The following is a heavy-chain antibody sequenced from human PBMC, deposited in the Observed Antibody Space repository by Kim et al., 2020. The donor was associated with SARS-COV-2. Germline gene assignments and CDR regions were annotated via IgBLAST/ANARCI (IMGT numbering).Heavy chain of an antibody. V-gene: IGHV3-7*01. CDR3: ARDPESSTFYDFWSGYYAVDH. D-gene: IGHD3-3*01. J-gene: IGHJ4*02. Sequence: GGSLRLSCTASGFTFSNYWMTWVRQAPGKGLEWVATTKSDGSEKYYLDSVKGRFTITRDTAKNSLYLQMNSLRAEDTAIYYCARDPESSTFYDFWSGYYAVDHWGREPWSPSLQ. CDR2: TKSDGSEK. CDR1: GFTFSNYW.